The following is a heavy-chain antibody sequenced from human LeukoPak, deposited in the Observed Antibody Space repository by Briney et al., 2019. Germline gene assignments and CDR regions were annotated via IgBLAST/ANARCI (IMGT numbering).Heavy chain of an antibody. V-gene: IGHV3-23*01. D-gene: IGHD2-8*01. J-gene: IGHJ4*02. CDR3: AKDTSIGRYCTNGICSPFDY. CDR1: GFTFSSYA. CDR2: ISGSGGDT. Sequence: GGPLRLSCAASGFTFSSYAMSWVRQAPGKGLEWVSAISGSGGDTYDADSVKGRFTISRDNSRDTLYLQMNSLRAEDTAVYYCAKDTSIGRYCTNGICSPFDYWGQGTLVTVSS.